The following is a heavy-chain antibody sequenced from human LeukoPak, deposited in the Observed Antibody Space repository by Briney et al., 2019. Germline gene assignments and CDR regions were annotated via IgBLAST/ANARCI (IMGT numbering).Heavy chain of an antibody. Sequence: SQTLSLTCTVSGGSISSGGYYWSWIRQCPGKGLEWVGNIYYSGSTNYNPSLKSRLTISVDTSKNQFSLKLSSVTAADTAVYYCARGGRPSTFDLWGRGTLVSVSS. D-gene: IGHD2/OR15-2a*01. V-gene: IGHV4-31*03. CDR2: IYYSGST. CDR3: ARGGRPSTFDL. J-gene: IGHJ2*01. CDR1: GGSISSGGYY.